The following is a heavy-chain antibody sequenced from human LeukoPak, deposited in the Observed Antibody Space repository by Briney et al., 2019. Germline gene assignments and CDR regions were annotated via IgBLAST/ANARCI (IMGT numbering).Heavy chain of an antibody. Sequence: GGSLRLSCAASGSTFSTHWMSWVRQAPGKGLEWVANILQGENEIYYVASVKGRFTISRDNAKNSLYLQMNSLRAEDTAVYYCTRGGALGCLDHWGQGTLVTVSS. CDR3: TRGGALGCLDH. D-gene: IGHD3-16*01. CDR2: ILQGENEI. V-gene: IGHV3-7*01. CDR1: GSTFSTHW. J-gene: IGHJ4*02.